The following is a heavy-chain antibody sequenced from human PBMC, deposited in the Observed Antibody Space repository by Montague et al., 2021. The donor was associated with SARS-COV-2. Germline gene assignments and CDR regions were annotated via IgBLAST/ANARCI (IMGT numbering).Heavy chain of an antibody. V-gene: IGHV6-1*01. CDR2: TFYRSKWYN. J-gene: IGHJ3*02. Sequence: CAISGDSVSSNSAAWNWIRQSPSRGLVWLGRTFYRSKWYNEFAESVKSRISINADTSKNEVSLQLKYVTPEDTAMYYCARDSRNWYGPIGFDIWGQGTVVTVS. CDR3: ARDSRNWYGPIGFDI. D-gene: IGHD6-13*01. CDR1: GDSVSSNSAA.